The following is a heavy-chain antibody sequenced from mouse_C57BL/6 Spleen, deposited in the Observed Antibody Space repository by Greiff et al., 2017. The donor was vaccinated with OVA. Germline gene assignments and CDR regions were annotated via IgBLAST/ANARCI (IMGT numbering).Heavy chain of an antibody. J-gene: IGHJ3*01. Sequence: EVQLVESGPGLVKPSQSLSLTCSVTGYSITSGYYWNWIRQFPGNKLEWMGYISYDGSNNYNPSLKNRISITRDTSKNQFFLKLNSVTTEDTATYYCAREGFDYYGYEGWFAYWGQGTLVTVSA. CDR3: AREGFDYYGYEGWFAY. D-gene: IGHD2-2*01. CDR2: ISYDGSN. V-gene: IGHV3-6*01. CDR1: GYSITSGYY.